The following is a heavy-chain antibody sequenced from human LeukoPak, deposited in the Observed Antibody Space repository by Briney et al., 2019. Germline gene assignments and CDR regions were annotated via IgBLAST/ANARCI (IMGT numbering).Heavy chain of an antibody. D-gene: IGHD6-19*01. Sequence: PGGSLRLSCAASGFTFDDYPMHWVRQVPGKGLEWVSLISGDGGTRYYADSVKGRFTISRDNAQKSLYLQMNSLRAEDTAVYYCARVGYSSGWYFDYWGQGTLVTVSS. V-gene: IGHV3-43*02. CDR1: GFTFDDYP. CDR3: ARVGYSSGWYFDY. CDR2: ISGDGGTR. J-gene: IGHJ4*02.